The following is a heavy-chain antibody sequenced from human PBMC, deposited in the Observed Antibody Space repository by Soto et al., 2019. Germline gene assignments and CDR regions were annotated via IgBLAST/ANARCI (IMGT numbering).Heavy chain of an antibody. J-gene: IGHJ4*02. CDR2: ISRSGDST. Sequence: QVQLVQSGAEVKKPGASVKVSCKASAYTLINYYIHWVRQAPGQGLEWMGIISRSGDSTTYAQKFQGRVTVTRDTSTSTVYMELSGLRSEDTAVYYCVTEPPNTYPNPGFDYWGQGTLVTVSS. D-gene: IGHD2-2*02. CDR1: AYTLINYY. V-gene: IGHV1-46*01. CDR3: VTEPPNTYPNPGFDY.